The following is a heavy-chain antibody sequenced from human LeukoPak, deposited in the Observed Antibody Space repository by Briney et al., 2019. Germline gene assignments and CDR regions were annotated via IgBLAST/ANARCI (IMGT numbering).Heavy chain of an antibody. V-gene: IGHV1-18*01. D-gene: IGHD3-22*01. J-gene: IGHJ3*02. CDR2: ISAYNGNT. CDR1: GCTFTSYG. CDR3: VRGGYYDSSGYISLGAFDI. Sequence: ASVKVSCKASGCTFTSYGISWVRQAPGQGLEWMGWISAYNGNTNYAQKLQGRVTMTTDTSTSTAYMELRSLRSDDTAVYYCVRGGYYDSSGYISLGAFDIWGQGTMVTVSS.